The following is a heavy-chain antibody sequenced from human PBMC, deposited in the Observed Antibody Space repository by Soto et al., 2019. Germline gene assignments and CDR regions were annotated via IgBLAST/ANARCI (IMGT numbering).Heavy chain of an antibody. CDR2: IYYSGST. CDR3: ACSPSRLEWFPSPPDV. CDR1: GGSISSGGYY. V-gene: IGHV4-31*03. J-gene: IGHJ6*04. Sequence: QVQLQESGPGLVKPSQTLSLTCTVSGGSISSGGYYWSWIRQHPGKGLEWIGYIYYSGSTYYNPSLKSRVTISVDTSKNQFSLKLSSVTAADTAVYYCACSPSRLEWFPSPPDVWGKGTTVTVSS. D-gene: IGHD3-3*01.